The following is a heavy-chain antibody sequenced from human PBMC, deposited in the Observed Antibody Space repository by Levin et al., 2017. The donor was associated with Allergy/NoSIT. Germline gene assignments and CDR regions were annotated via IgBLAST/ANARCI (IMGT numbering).Heavy chain of an antibody. J-gene: IGHJ3*02. V-gene: IGHV3-30*04. CDR1: GFTFSSYA. CDR3: ARVQYSSSEDAFDI. D-gene: IGHD6-6*01. CDR2: ISYDGSNK. Sequence: SCAASGFTFSSYAMHWVRQAPGKGLEWVAVISYDGSNKYYADSVKGRFTISRDNSKNTLYLQMNSLRAEDTAVYYCARVQYSSSEDAFDIWGQGTMVTVSS.